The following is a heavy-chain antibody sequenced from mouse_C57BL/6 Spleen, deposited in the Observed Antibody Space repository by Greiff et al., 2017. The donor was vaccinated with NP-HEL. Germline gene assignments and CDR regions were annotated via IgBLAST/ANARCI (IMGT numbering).Heavy chain of an antibody. CDR3: ARRDGGFMDY. CDR1: GYAFSSSW. J-gene: IGHJ4*01. D-gene: IGHD2-3*01. CDR2: IYPGDGDT. Sequence: VQRVESGPELVKPGASVKISCKASGYAFSSSWMNWVKQRPGKGLEWIGRIYPGDGDTNYNGKFKGKATLTADKSSSTAYMQLSSLTSEDSAVYFCARRDGGFMDYWGQGTSVTVSS. V-gene: IGHV1-82*01.